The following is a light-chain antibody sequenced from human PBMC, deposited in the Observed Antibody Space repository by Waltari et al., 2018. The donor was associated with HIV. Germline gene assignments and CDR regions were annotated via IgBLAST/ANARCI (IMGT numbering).Light chain of an antibody. CDR3: QQTNNTPRT. J-gene: IGKJ1*01. CDR2: DVS. CDR1: QNISIS. V-gene: IGKV1-39*01. Sequence: DIQMTQSPSSLSASAGDRVTITCRASQNISISLNWYQQRPRKAPKVLIHDVSSLQSGVPSRFSGSGSGTDFTLTIGSLQPEDFATYYCQQTNNTPRTFGQGTKVEVK.